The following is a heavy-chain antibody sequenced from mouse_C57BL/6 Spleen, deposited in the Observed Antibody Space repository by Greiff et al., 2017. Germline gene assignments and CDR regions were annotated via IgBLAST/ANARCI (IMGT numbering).Heavy chain of an antibody. J-gene: IGHJ2*01. CDR1: GYTFTSYW. D-gene: IGHD2-4*01. V-gene: IGHV1-74*01. CDR2: IHPSDSDT. CDR3: AIDYEYDELYFAY. Sequence: QVQLQQPGAELVKPGASVKVSCKASGYTFTSYWMHWVKQRPGQGLEWIGRIHPSDSDTNYNQQFKGKATLTVDKSSSTTYMQLSSLTAEDSAVYYCAIDYEYDELYFAYWGQGTTLTVSS.